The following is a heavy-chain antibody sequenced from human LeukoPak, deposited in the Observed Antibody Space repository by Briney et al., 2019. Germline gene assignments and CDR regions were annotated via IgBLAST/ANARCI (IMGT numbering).Heavy chain of an antibody. V-gene: IGHV3-23*01. CDR1: GFPLSSFV. J-gene: IGHJ4*02. CDR2: ISGSDGNT. CDR3: ARLSDY. Sequence: GGSLRLSCGASGFPLSSFVLRWVRQAPGKGLEWVSTISGSDGNTFYAHSVKGRFTISRDNSKNTLFLQVNSLRADDTAVYFCARLSDYWGQGTLVTVSS. D-gene: IGHD2-15*01.